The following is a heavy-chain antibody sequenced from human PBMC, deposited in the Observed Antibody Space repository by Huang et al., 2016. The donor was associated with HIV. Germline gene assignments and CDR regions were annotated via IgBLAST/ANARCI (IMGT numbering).Heavy chain of an antibody. CDR1: GFTFRNYY. CDR3: ARRSTFYRLDY. D-gene: IGHD3-10*01. Sequence: QVPLVESGGGLVKPGWSLGLSCAASGFTFRNYYRRWIRQTQGKGLEWISYISSSDNSIYYADSVKGRFTISRDDAKNSLYLQMNSLRADDTAVYYCARRSTFYRLDYWGQGTLVTVSS. CDR2: ISSSDNSI. V-gene: IGHV3-11*01. J-gene: IGHJ4*02.